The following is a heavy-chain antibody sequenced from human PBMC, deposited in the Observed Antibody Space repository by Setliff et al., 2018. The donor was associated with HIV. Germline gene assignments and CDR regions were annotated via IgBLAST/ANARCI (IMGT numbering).Heavy chain of an antibody. CDR1: GFTFSDYY. V-gene: IGHV3-11*01. D-gene: IGHD1-20*01. CDR3: ARDGKYNWNLYYYYYMDV. CDR2: ISSSGSTI. J-gene: IGHJ6*03. Sequence: PGGSLRLSCAASGFTFSDYYMSWIRQAPGKGLEWVSYISSSGSTIYYADSVKGRFTISRDNAKNSLYLQMNSLRAEDTAVYYCARDGKYNWNLYYYYYMDVWGKGTTVTVSS.